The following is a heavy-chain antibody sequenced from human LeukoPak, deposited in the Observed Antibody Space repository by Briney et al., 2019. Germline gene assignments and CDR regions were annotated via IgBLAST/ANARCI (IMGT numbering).Heavy chain of an antibody. CDR1: GYSFTGHY. D-gene: IGHD3-10*01. V-gene: IGHV1-2*02. J-gene: IGHJ3*02. CDR2: INPKSGDA. CDR3: ARNLWIGESSDAFDM. Sequence: GASVKVSCKASGYSFTGHYMHWVRQAPGQGLEWMGWINPKSGDANYAQKFQGRVTMTRDTSISTAYMDMSSLRSDDTAVYYCARNLWIGESSDAFDMWGQGTMVTVSS.